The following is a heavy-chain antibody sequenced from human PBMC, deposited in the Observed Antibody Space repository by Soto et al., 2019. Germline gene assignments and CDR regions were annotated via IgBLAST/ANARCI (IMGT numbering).Heavy chain of an antibody. D-gene: IGHD3-3*01. V-gene: IGHV1-2*04. CDR1: GYTLTGYY. CDR3: ARGSFKLRFLEWLYAFDI. Sequence: GASVKVSCKASGYTLTGYYMHWVRQAPGQGLEWMGWINPNSGGTNYAQKFQGWVTMTRDTSISTAYMELSRLRSDDTAVYYCARGSFKLRFLEWLYAFDIWGQGTMVTVSS. J-gene: IGHJ3*02. CDR2: INPNSGGT.